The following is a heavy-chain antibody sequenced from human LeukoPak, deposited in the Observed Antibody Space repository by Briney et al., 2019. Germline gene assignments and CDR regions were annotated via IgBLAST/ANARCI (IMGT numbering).Heavy chain of an antibody. D-gene: IGHD3-22*01. J-gene: IGHJ4*02. CDR2: IRYDGNKK. CDR3: AKDMDYDDVSGYYWGFDY. CDR1: GFTSNNYG. V-gene: IGHV3-30*02. Sequence: GGSLRLSCAASGFTSNNYGIHWVRQAPGKGLEWVAFIRYDGNKKYYTDSVKGRFTISRDNSKNTLYLQMNSLRAEDTAVYYCAKDMDYDDVSGYYWGFDYWGQGTLVTVSS.